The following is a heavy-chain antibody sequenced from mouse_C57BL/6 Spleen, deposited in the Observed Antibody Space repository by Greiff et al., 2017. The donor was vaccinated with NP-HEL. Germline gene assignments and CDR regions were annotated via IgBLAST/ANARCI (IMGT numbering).Heavy chain of an antibody. J-gene: IGHJ4*01. CDR1: GYAFSSYW. Sequence: QVQLQQSGAELVKPGASVKISCKASGYAFSSYWMNWVKQRPGKGLEWIGQIYPGDGDTTYNGKFKGKATLTADKSSSTAYMQLSSLTSEDSAVYFCARGGSNYERMAMDYWGQGTSVTVSS. CDR3: ARGGSNYERMAMDY. V-gene: IGHV1-80*01. CDR2: IYPGDGDT. D-gene: IGHD2-5*01.